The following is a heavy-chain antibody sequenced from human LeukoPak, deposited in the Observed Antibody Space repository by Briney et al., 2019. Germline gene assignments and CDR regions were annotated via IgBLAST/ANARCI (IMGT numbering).Heavy chain of an antibody. CDR2: ITGSGSTI. D-gene: IGHD6-19*01. Sequence: PGGSLRLSCAASGFTFRSYEMNWVRQAPGKGLEWLSYITGSGSTITYADSVKGRFTISRDNAKNSLYLQMNSLRAEDTAVYYCARDATPQSYSGWHFFDSWGQGTLVTVSS. J-gene: IGHJ4*02. CDR1: GFTFRSYE. CDR3: ARDATPQSYSGWHFFDS. V-gene: IGHV3-48*03.